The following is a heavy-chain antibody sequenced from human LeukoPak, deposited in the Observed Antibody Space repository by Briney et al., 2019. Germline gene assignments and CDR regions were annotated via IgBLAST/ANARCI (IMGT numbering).Heavy chain of an antibody. Sequence: GASVKVSCKASGYTFTGYYMHWVRQAPGQGLEWMGWINPNSGGTNYAQKFQGRVTMTGDTSISTAYMELSRLRSDDTAVYYCARDFNGSYYTYSLHYWGRGTLVTVSS. CDR2: INPNSGGT. J-gene: IGHJ4*02. CDR1: GYTFTGYY. D-gene: IGHD1-26*01. CDR3: ARDFNGSYYTYSLHY. V-gene: IGHV1-2*02.